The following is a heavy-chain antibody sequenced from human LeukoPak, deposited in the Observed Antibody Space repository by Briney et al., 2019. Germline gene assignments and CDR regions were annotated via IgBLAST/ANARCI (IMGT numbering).Heavy chain of an antibody. J-gene: IGHJ5*02. CDR2: INPNSGGT. CDR1: GYTFTGYY. CDR3: ARDRGRWENWFDP. Sequence: ASVKVSCKASGYTFTGYYMHWVRQAPGRGLEWMGWINPNSGGTNYAQKFQGRVTMTRDTSISTAYMELSRLRSDDTAVYYCARDRGRWENWFDPWGQGTLVTVSS. D-gene: IGHD3-16*01. V-gene: IGHV1-2*02.